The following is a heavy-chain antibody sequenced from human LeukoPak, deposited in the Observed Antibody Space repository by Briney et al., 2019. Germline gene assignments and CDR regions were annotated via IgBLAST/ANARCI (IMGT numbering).Heavy chain of an antibody. CDR2: IGEEKSDSWT. Sequence: PGGSLRLSCAPSGFTVSSNYPMGWVRQAPGKGLEWLSAIGEEKSDSWTKSADSVKGRFTISRDNSENTLYLQMDSLTVEDTAVYYCARAGVISGWDYWGQGVLVTVSS. J-gene: IGHJ4*02. V-gene: IGHV3-23*01. CDR3: ARAGVISGWDY. CDR1: GFTVSSNYP. D-gene: IGHD3-3*02.